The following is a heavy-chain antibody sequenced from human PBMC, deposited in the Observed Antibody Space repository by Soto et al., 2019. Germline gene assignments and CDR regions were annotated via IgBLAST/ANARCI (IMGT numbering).Heavy chain of an antibody. CDR2: INSDGSST. Sequence: EVQLVESGGGLVQPGGSLRLSCAASGFTFSSYWMHWVRQAPGKGLVWVSRINSDGSSTSYADSVKGRFTMSRDNTKNTLYLQMNSLRADDAAVYYCAILGSGTYFRSVDYWGQGTMVTVSS. V-gene: IGHV3-74*01. CDR1: GFTFSSYW. D-gene: IGHD1-26*01. J-gene: IGHJ4*02. CDR3: AILGSGTYFRSVDY.